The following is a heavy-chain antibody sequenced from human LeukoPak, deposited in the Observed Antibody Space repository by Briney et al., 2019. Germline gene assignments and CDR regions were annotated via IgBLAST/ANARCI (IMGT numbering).Heavy chain of an antibody. D-gene: IGHD3-10*01. CDR3: AKSGRPYSSNWFDP. Sequence: GGSLRLSCAASGFTFSSYSMTWVRQAPGKGLEWVSSISSSSSYIYYADSVKGRFTISRDNAKNSLYLQMNSLRAEDTAVYYCAKSGRPYSSNWFDPWGQGTLVTVSS. V-gene: IGHV3-21*04. CDR2: ISSSSSYI. J-gene: IGHJ5*02. CDR1: GFTFSSYS.